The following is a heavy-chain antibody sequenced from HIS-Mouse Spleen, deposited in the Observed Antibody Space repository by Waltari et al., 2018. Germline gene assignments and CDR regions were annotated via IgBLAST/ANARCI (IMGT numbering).Heavy chain of an antibody. J-gene: IGHJ5*02. Sequence: QVQLQQWGAGLLKPSETLSLTCAVYGGSFSGYYWSWIRQPPGKGLEWIGEINHSGSTTHNPSLKSRVTISVDTSKNQFSLKLSSVTAADTAVYYCARGSHVVVPAAIVGDWFDPWGQGTLVTVSS. V-gene: IGHV4-34*01. CDR3: ARGSHVVVPAAIVGDWFDP. CDR1: GGSFSGYY. D-gene: IGHD2-2*01. CDR2: INHSGST.